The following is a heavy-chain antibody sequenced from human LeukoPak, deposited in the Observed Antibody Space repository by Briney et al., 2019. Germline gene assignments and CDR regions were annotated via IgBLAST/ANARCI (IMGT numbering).Heavy chain of an antibody. CDR2: INQDESEK. CDR3: ARAVYGYFDF. Sequence: PGGSLRLSCAASGFTFSSHWMSWVRQAPGKGLEWVANINQDESEKYYVDSVKGRFTISRDNAKNSLYLQMSSLRAEDTAVYYCARAVYGYFDFWGQGTLLTVSS. CDR1: GFTFSSHW. J-gene: IGHJ4*02. V-gene: IGHV3-7*04. D-gene: IGHD3-10*01.